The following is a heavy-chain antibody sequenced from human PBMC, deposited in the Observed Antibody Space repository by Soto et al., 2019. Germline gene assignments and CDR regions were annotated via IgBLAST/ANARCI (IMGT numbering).Heavy chain of an antibody. J-gene: IGHJ5*02. CDR2: ISGSGLTT. CDR3: AKLTKSNNTWSAIDH. Sequence: PGGSLRLSCAASGFTFSHYAMTWVRQSPGKGLEWVSTISGSGLTTYYADSVKGRFTISRANSKSTLFLRMSSLRAEDTALYYCAKLTKSNNTWSAIDHWGRGALVTVSS. D-gene: IGHD4-17*01. CDR1: GFTFSHYA. V-gene: IGHV3-23*01.